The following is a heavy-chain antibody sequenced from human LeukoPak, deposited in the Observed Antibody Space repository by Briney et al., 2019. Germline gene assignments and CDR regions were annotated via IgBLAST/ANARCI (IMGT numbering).Heavy chain of an antibody. D-gene: IGHD3-9*01. CDR1: GFIFSAYS. V-gene: IGHV3-21*01. Sequence: GGSLRLSCAASGFIFSAYSMNWVRQAPGKGLEWVSSISTGSAYIYYADSVKGRFTISRDNAKNSLYLQMNSLRAEDTAVYYCARVRSDYDILTGYYHYYGMDVWGQGTTVTVSS. CDR2: ISTGSAYI. J-gene: IGHJ6*02. CDR3: ARVRSDYDILTGYYHYYGMDV.